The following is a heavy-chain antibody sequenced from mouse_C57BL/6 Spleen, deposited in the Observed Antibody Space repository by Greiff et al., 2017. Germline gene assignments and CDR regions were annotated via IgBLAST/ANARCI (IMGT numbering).Heavy chain of an antibody. CDR2: IHPISGST. CDR3: APLPGVDFDY. V-gene: IGHV1-64*01. Sequence: VQLQQPGAELVKPGASVKLSYKASGYTFTSYWMHWVKQRPGQGLEWIGMIHPISGSTNYNEKFKSKATLTVDKSSSTAYMQLSSLTSEDSAVYYCAPLPGVDFDYWGQGTTLTVSS. CDR1: GYTFTSYW. J-gene: IGHJ2*01.